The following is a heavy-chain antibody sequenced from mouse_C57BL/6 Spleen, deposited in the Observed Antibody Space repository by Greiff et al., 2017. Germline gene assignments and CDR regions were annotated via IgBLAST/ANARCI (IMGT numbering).Heavy chain of an antibody. V-gene: IGHV1-47*01. CDR2: FHPYNDDT. Sequence: VQLQQSGAELVKPGASVKMSCKASGYTFTTYPIEWMKQNHGKSLEWIGNFHPYNDDTKYNETFKGKATWTVEKSSSTVYLELSRLTSDDSAVYYCARGGYCGSYLDYWGQGTTLTVSA. CDR1: GYTFTTYP. CDR3: ARGGYCGSYLDY. D-gene: IGHD1-1*01. J-gene: IGHJ2*01.